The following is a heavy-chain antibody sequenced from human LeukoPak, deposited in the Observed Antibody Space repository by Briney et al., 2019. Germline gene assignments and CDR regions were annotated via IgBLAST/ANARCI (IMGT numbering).Heavy chain of an antibody. CDR2: LHPDGSHQ. D-gene: IGHD6-19*01. V-gene: IGHV3-7*03. CDR1: GFTFSTYF. CDR3: NIAVAVFDY. Sequence: GGSLRLSCAASGFTFSTYFMSWVRQAPGKGLEWVANLHPDGSHQYYVDSVRGRFTISRDNAKNSLYLQMNNLRAEDTAVYYCNIAVAVFDYWGQGTLVTVSS. J-gene: IGHJ4*02.